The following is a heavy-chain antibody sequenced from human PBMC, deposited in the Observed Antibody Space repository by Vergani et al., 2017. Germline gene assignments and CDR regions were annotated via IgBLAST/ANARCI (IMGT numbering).Heavy chain of an antibody. Sequence: QVQLQQWGAGLLKPSETLSLTCAVYGGSFSGYYWSWIRQPPGKGLEWIGEINHSGSTNYNPSLKSRVTISVGTSKNQFSLKLSSVTAADTAVYYCARGGRRYFDLWGRGTLVTVSS. J-gene: IGHJ2*01. V-gene: IGHV4-34*01. CDR3: ARGGRRYFDL. CDR2: INHSGST. CDR1: GGSFSGYY.